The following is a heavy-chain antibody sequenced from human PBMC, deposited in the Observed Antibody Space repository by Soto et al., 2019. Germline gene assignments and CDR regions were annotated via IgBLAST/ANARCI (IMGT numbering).Heavy chain of an antibody. CDR3: SRGGGGPLDWFDP. D-gene: IGHD3-10*01. V-gene: IGHV1-3*05. J-gene: IGHJ5*02. CDR2: INAGNGNT. Sequence: QVQLVQSGAEEKKPGASVKVSCKASGYTFTSYAMHWVRQAPGQRLEWMGWINAGNGNTKYSQKFQGRVTITRDTSASKHNMERSSLRSEGTAVYYCSRGGGGPLDWFDPWGQGTLVTVAT. CDR1: GYTFTSYA.